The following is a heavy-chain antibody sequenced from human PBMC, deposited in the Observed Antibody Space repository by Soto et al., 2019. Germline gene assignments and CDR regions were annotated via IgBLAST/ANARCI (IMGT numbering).Heavy chain of an antibody. D-gene: IGHD5-12*01. CDR1: GGSFSGYY. Sequence: SETLSLTCAVYGGSFSGYYWSWIRQPPGKGLEWIGEINHSGSTNYNPSLKSRVTISVDTSKNQFSLKLSSVTAADTAVYYCARVGSGYEDWFDPWGQGTLVTVSS. V-gene: IGHV4-34*01. J-gene: IGHJ5*02. CDR3: ARVGSGYEDWFDP. CDR2: INHSGST.